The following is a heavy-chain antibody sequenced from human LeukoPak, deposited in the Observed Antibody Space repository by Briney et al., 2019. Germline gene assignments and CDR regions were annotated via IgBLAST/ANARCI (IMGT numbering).Heavy chain of an antibody. Sequence: AETLSLTCAVSGGSISSDYWNWIRQPPGKGLEWIGNIYYTGMTSYSPSLKSRVTISVDTSKNQFSLKLNSVTATDTAVYYCARRNALAIWGQGTMV. CDR2: IYYTGMT. V-gene: IGHV4-59*08. CDR1: GGSISSDY. J-gene: IGHJ3*02. CDR3: ARRNALAI.